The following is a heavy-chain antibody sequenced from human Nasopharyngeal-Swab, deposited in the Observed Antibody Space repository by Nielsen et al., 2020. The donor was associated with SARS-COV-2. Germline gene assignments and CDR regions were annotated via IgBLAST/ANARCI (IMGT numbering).Heavy chain of an antibody. CDR2: IIIIFGTA. J-gene: IGHJ6*02. D-gene: IGHD2-21*01. CDR3: ARPAIAEPYYYFYGMDV. V-gene: IGHV1-69*13. Sequence: SVKVSCKASGGTLSSYAISWVRQAPGQGLEWMGGIIIIFGTANYAQKFQGRVTITAGDSTSTAYMELSSLRSEDTAVYYCARPAIAEPYYYFYGMDVWGQGTTVTVS. CDR1: GGTLSSYA.